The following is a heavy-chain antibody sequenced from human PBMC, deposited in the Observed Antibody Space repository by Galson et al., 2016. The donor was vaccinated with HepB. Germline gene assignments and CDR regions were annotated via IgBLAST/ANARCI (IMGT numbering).Heavy chain of an antibody. CDR2: IWYDGTNI. D-gene: IGHD6-6*01. V-gene: IGHV3-33*03. CDR1: GVSFSSYG. J-gene: IGHJ4*02. CDR3: VLSTSNPYY. Sequence: SLRLSCAASGVSFSSYGMHWVRQAPGKGLEWVAVIWYDGTNIYYADSVKGRFTISRDYSQNTLYLQMNTLRAEDTAVYYCVLSTSNPYYWGQGSLVTVSS.